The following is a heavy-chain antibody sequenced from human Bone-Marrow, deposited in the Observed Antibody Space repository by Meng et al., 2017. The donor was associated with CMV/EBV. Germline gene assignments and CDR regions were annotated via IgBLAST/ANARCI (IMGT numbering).Heavy chain of an antibody. CDR1: GYPFTSYW. Sequence: CTGSGYPFTSYWIAWERQMPGKGLEYMGVLYPGNSDARYSPSFQGQVTISVDKSINTAYLHWSSLKASDTAMYYCARRGDARTLDFWGQGALVTVSS. CDR2: LYPGNSDA. J-gene: IGHJ4*02. V-gene: IGHV5-51*01. CDR3: ARRGDARTLDF.